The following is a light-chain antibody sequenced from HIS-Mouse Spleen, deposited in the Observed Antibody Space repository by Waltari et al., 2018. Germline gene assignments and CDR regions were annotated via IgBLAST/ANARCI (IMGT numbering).Light chain of an antibody. CDR1: SSDVGGSNY. CDR3: SSYTSSSFNVV. V-gene: IGLV2-14*03. J-gene: IGLJ2*01. Sequence: QSALTQPASVSGSPGQSITISCTGTSSDVGGSNYFSWYQQHPGKAPKLMIYDVSNRPSGVSNRFSGSKSGNTASLTISGLQAEDEADYYCSSYTSSSFNVVFGGGTKLTVL. CDR2: DVS.